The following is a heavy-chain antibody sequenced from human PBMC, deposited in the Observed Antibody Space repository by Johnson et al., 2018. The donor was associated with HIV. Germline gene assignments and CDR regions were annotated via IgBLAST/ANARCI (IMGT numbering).Heavy chain of an antibody. CDR3: ARQVYCSSTSCSSAFDI. D-gene: IGHD2-2*01. V-gene: IGHV3-13*01. Sequence: VHLLESGGGLVQPGRSLSLSCAPSAFTFSVDDTHLVRQATGTGLERVSATATAGATYYPCPLNGRFTISRENAKNSLHLQMNSLRAGDTAVYYCARQVYCSSTSCSSAFDIWGQGTVVTVSS. J-gene: IGHJ3*02. CDR2: TATAGAT. CDR1: AFTFSVDD.